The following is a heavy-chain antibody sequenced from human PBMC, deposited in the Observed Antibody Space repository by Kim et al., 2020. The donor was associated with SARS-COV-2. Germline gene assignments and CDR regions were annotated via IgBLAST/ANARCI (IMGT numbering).Heavy chain of an antibody. Sequence: AQKFQGRVTITADESTSTAYMELSSLRSEDTAGYYCARSWSSSSLRGMDVWGQGTTVTVSS. V-gene: IGHV1-69*01. CDR3: ARSWSSSSLRGMDV. D-gene: IGHD6-13*01. J-gene: IGHJ6*02.